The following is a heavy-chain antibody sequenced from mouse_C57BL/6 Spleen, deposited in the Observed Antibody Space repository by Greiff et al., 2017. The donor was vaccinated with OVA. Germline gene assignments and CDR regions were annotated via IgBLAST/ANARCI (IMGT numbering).Heavy chain of an antibody. CDR2: IDPSDSYT. CDR1: GYTFTSYW. J-gene: IGHJ3*01. V-gene: IGHV1-50*01. Sequence: VQLQQPGAELVKPGASVKLSCKASGYTFTSYWMQWVKQRPGQGLEWIGEIDPSDSYTNYNQKFKGKATLTVDTSSSTAYMQLSSLTSEDSAVYYCARGASGSSSWFAYWGQGTLVTVSA. D-gene: IGHD1-1*01. CDR3: ARGASGSSSWFAY.